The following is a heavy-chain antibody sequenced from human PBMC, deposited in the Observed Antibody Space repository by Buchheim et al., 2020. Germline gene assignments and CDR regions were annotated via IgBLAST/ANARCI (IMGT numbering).Heavy chain of an antibody. CDR1: GFTFRTYG. CDR3: AKDQYGDHEGGMDV. CDR2: ISFDGIKK. V-gene: IGHV3-30*18. D-gene: IGHD4-17*01. Sequence: VQLLESGGGVVQPGRSLRLSCEASGFTFRTYGLNWVRQAPGKGLEWVAVISFDGIKKYYAESVKGRFTISRDNSKNMLYLQMDSLRGEDTAVYYCAKDQYGDHEGGMDVWGQGTT. J-gene: IGHJ6*02.